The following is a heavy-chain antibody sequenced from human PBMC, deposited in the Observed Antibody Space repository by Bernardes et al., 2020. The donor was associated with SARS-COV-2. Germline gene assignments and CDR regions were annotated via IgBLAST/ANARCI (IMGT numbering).Heavy chain of an antibody. Sequence: GGSLRLSCSVSGFTFSSYTMHWVRQAPGKGLEYVSAISNDGASTFYADSVKGRFIISRDNSKNTVYLQMSSLRVEETAIYYCVKGSVAVAGVDYWGQGTLVTVSS. CDR1: GFTFSSYT. V-gene: IGHV3-64D*06. J-gene: IGHJ4*02. D-gene: IGHD6-19*01. CDR2: ISNDGAST. CDR3: VKGSVAVAGVDY.